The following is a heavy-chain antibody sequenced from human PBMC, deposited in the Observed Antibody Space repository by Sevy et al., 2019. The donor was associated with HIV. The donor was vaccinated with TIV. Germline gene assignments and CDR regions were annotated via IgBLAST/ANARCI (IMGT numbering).Heavy chain of an antibody. V-gene: IGHV3-48*02. CDR2: ISSSSSTI. Sequence: GGSLRLSCAASGFTFSSYSMNRVRQAPGKGLEWVSYISSSSSTIYYADSVKGRFTISRDNAKNSLYLQMNSLRDEDTAVYYCARVPLYSGYDLGFDYWGQGTLVTVSS. CDR3: ARVPLYSGYDLGFDY. D-gene: IGHD5-12*01. J-gene: IGHJ4*02. CDR1: GFTFSSYS.